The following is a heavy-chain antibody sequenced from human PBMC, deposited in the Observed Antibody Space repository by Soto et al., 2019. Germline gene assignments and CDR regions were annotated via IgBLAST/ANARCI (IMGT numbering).Heavy chain of an antibody. CDR1: GGSISSSNW. V-gene: IGHV4-4*02. CDR3: GKVSGSDYYGRDV. D-gene: IGHD1-26*01. Sequence: QVQLQESGPGLVKSSGTLSLTGAVSGGSISSSNWWSWVRQPPGKGLEWIGEISHGGSTNYNPSLKRGGTTSVDKSKNKISLHQISVPAADTAVYYCGKVSGSDYYGRDVWGQGTMVSVSS. CDR2: ISHGGST. J-gene: IGHJ6*02.